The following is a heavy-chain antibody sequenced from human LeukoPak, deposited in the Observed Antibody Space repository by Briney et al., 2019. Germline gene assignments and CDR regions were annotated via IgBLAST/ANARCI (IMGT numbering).Heavy chain of an antibody. J-gene: IGHJ1*01. Sequence: PSETLYLTCTVSGGSISSYYWSWIRQPPGKGLEWIGYIYYSGSTNYNPSLKSRVTISVDTSKNQFSLKLSSVTAADTAVYYCARGPHSSSWYQYFQHWGQGTLVTVSS. CDR2: IYYSGST. D-gene: IGHD6-13*01. CDR1: GGSISSYY. CDR3: ARGPHSSSWYQYFQH. V-gene: IGHV4-59*01.